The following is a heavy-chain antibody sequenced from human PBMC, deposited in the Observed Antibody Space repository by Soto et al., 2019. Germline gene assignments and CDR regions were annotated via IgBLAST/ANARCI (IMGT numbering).Heavy chain of an antibody. CDR1: GFTFSSLG. J-gene: IGHJ4*02. CDR2: ISHDGSST. CDR3: VKEIGDSSDYPLDY. D-gene: IGHD3-22*01. V-gene: IGHV3-30*18. Sequence: QVQLVESGGGVVQPGRSLRLSCAASGFTFSSLGMHWVRQAPGKGLEWVGIISHDGSSTYYADSVKGRFTISRDNSKNTLDLQLSSLTTEDTAVYYCVKEIGDSSDYPLDYWCQGTLVTVSS.